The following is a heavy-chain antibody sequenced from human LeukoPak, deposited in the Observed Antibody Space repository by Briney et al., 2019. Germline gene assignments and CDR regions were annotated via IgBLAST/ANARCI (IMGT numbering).Heavy chain of an antibody. D-gene: IGHD3-10*01. J-gene: IGHJ3*02. V-gene: IGHV4-31*03. CDR1: GGSISSGGYY. CDR2: IYYSGST. CDR3: ARDELNYYGSGSPSIIPAFDI. Sequence: PSETLSLTCTVSGGSISSGGYYWSWIRQHPGKGLEWIGYIYYSGSTYYNPSLKSRVTILVDTSKNQFSLKLSSVTAADTAVYYCARDELNYYGSGSPSIIPAFDIWGQGTMVTVSS.